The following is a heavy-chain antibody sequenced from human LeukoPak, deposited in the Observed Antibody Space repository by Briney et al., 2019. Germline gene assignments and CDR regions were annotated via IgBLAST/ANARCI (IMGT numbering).Heavy chain of an antibody. D-gene: IGHD4-17*01. Sequence: SETLSLTCAVYGGSFSGYYWSWIRQPPGKGLEWIGEINHSGSTNYNPSLKSRVTISVDTSKNQFSLKLSSVTAADTAVYYCARSDYGDYHMDVWGKGTTVTVSS. CDR2: INHSGST. J-gene: IGHJ6*03. CDR1: GGSFSGYY. V-gene: IGHV4-34*01. CDR3: ARSDYGDYHMDV.